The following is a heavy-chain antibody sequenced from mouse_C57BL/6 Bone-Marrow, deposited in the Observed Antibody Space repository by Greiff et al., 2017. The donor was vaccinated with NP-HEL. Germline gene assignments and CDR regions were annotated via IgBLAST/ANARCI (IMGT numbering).Heavy chain of an antibody. CDR2: FYPGSGSI. CDR1: GYTFTEYT. CDR3: ARHETTVDYFDY. V-gene: IGHV1-62-2*01. Sequence: VHLVESGAELVKPGASVKLSCKASGYTFTEYTIHWVKQRSGQGLEWIGWFYPGSGSIKYNEKFKDKATLTADKSSSTVYMELSRLTSEDSAVYFCARHETTVDYFDYWGQGTTLTVSS. D-gene: IGHD1-1*01. J-gene: IGHJ2*01.